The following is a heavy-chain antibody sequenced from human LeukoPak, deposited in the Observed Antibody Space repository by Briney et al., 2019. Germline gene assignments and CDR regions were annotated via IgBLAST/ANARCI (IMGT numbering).Heavy chain of an antibody. V-gene: IGHV4-59*01. Sequence: PSETLSLTCTVSGGSISSYYWSWIRQPPGKGLEWIGYIYYSGSTNYNPSLKSRDTISVETSKNEFSLKLRSVTAADTAVYYCARSGGSYYSGYFDYWSQGTLVTVSS. J-gene: IGHJ4*02. CDR1: GGSISSYY. CDR2: IYYSGST. CDR3: ARSGGSYYSGYFDY. D-gene: IGHD1-26*01.